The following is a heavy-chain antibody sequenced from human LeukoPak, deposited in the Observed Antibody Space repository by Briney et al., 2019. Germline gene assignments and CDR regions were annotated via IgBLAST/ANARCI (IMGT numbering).Heavy chain of an antibody. CDR1: GGSINSYY. CDR3: ARGGGDYYMDV. J-gene: IGHJ6*03. V-gene: IGHV4-59*01. CDR2: IYYSGST. Sequence: PSETLSLTCTVSGGSINSYYWSWIRQPPGKGLEWIGYIYYSGSTNYNPSLKSRVTISVDTSKNQFSLRLSSVTAADTAVYYCARGGGDYYMDVWDKGTTVTVSS.